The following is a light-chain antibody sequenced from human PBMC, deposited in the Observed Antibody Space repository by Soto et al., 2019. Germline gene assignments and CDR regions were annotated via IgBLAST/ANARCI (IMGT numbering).Light chain of an antibody. V-gene: IGKV3-20*01. J-gene: IGKJ2*01. CDR1: QTINNNF. CDR3: QQYGSSPPYT. Sequence: EIVMTQSPGTLSLSPGERATLSCRASQTINNNFLGWYQQKPGQPPRLLIFAASRRATGIPDRFSGSGSGTDSTLTISRVEPGDFGVYYCQQYGSSPPYTFGLGTKLDIK. CDR2: AAS.